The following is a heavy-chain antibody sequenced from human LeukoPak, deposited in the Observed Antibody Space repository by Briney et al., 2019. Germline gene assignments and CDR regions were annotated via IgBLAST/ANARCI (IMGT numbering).Heavy chain of an antibody. CDR2: INLNSGDT. CDR1: GYTLTAHY. D-gene: IGHD3-10*01. CDR3: ARPYGSGSFDNWFDP. Sequence: ASVKVSCKASGYTLTAHYMHWVRQAPGPGLEWVGRINLNSGDTNYAQKFQGRVTMTRDTSISTAYMDLSRLTSDDTAVYYCARPYGSGSFDNWFDPWGQGTLVIVSS. V-gene: IGHV1-2*06. J-gene: IGHJ5*02.